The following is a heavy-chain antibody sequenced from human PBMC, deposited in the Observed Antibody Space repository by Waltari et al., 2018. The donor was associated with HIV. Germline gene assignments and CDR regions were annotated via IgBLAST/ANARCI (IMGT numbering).Heavy chain of an antibody. V-gene: IGHV1-18*01. CDR2: ISPYSDYT. D-gene: IGHD6-13*01. Sequence: QVQLMQSGAEVRKPGASVKVSCQASGYTFTTHGPTWVRQAPGQGLEWMGWISPYSDYTYYAQNLQGRVTMTTDTSTATVYMELRSLRYDDTAVYYCARGIGSAAWYPFDNWGQGTLVTVSS. CDR1: GYTFTTHG. CDR3: ARGIGSAAWYPFDN. J-gene: IGHJ4*02.